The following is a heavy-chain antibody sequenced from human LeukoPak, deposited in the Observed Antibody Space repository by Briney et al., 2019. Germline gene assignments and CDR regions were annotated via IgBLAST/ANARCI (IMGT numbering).Heavy chain of an antibody. CDR3: GRAFPPLRTSSAGDL. CDR1: GFTFSDYD. J-gene: IGHJ4*02. D-gene: IGHD3-16*01. V-gene: IGHV3-21*01. CDR2: ISYLSSHV. Sequence: GGSLRLSCSASGFTFSDYDMNWVRQAPGKGLEWVSSISYLSSHVYYGDSVKGRFSIPRNNAKNSLYLQMNSLGAEDTAIYYCGRAFPPLRTSSAGDLWGQGILVTVSS.